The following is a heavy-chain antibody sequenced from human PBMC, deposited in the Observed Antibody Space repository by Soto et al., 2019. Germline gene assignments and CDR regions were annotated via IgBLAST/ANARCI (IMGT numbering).Heavy chain of an antibody. J-gene: IGHJ4*02. CDR2: IYYSGST. V-gene: IGHV4-59*01. CDR3: ARRYGGNFDY. D-gene: IGHD3-16*01. Sequence: SETLSLTCTVSGGSISSYYWSWIRQPPGKGLEWIGYIYYSGSTDYNPSLKSRVTISVDTSKNQFSLKLSSVTAADTAVYYCARRYGGNFDYWGQGTLVTVSS. CDR1: GGSISSYY.